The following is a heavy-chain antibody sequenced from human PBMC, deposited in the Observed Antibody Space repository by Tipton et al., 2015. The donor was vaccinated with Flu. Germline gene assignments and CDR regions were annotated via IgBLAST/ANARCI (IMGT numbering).Heavy chain of an antibody. CDR1: GDSVTSGNYY. V-gene: IGHV4-61*02. D-gene: IGHD3-22*01. J-gene: IGHJ5*02. Sequence: TLSLTCTVSGDSVTSGNYYWTWIRQSAGKGLEWIGRVSSGGSTKYNPSLRGRATNSLDMSRNQFSLKVISVTAADTAVYYCTRGTIYYDSRGFEYYRFGPWGQGSLVSVSS. CDR2: VSSGGST. CDR3: TRGTIYYDSRGFEYYRFGP.